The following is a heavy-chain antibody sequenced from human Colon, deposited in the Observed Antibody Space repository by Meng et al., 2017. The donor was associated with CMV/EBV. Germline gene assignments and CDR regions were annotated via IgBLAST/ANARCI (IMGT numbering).Heavy chain of an antibody. CDR2: IYVGDSI. CDR1: GGSISSSTSY. D-gene: IGHD2-2*01. Sequence: SETLSLTCTVSGGSISSSTSYWGWIRQPPGKGPEWIGSIYVGDSIYYNQSLKSRVTILLGTSRNQLSLKLNSVTAADTAVYYCARDVGHCSTASCYSDYWGQGTLVTVSS. J-gene: IGHJ4*02. V-gene: IGHV4-39*07. CDR3: ARDVGHCSTASCYSDY.